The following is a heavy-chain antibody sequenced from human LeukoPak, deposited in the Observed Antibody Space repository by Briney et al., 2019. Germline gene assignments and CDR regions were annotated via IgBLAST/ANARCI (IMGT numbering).Heavy chain of an antibody. CDR3: ARESPMDSRLRLWGWFGP. V-gene: IGHV6-1*01. CDR2: TYYSSKCYN. D-gene: IGHD7-27*01. CDR1: GDNVPNSSVA. J-gene: IGHJ5*02. Sequence: SQTLSLTCDISGDNVPNSSVAWNWIRQSPSKGLEWLGSTYYSSKCYNESPTSGETRLIINPDTPKNQMFLQLKSVTPDDTAVHCCARESPMDSRLRLWGWFGPWGQGTLVTVSS.